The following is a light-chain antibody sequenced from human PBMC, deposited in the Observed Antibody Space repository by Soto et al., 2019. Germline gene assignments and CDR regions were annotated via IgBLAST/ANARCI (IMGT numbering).Light chain of an antibody. CDR1: SIDIGGYNY. CDR3: SSYRSGSTLVV. J-gene: IGLJ2*01. V-gene: IGLV2-14*03. Sequence: QSALTQPASVSGSPGQSLTISCTGTSIDIGGYNYVSWYQQHPGKAPKLMIYDVTTRPSGVSHRFSGSKSGNTASLTILGLQAEDEALYYCSSYRSGSTLVVFGGGTKHTVL. CDR2: DVT.